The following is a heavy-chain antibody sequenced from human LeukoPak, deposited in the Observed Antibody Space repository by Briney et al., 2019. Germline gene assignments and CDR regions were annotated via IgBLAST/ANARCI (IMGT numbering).Heavy chain of an antibody. CDR2: IYYSGST. V-gene: IGHV4-30-4*01. CDR3: ARDGCSSTSCYGRGWFDP. D-gene: IGHD2-2*01. CDR1: GGPISSGDNY. Sequence: SETLSLTCTVSGGPISSGDNYWSWIRQPPGKGLEWIGYIYYSGSTYYNPSLKSRVTISVDTSKNQFSLKLSSVTAADTAVYHCARDGCSSTSCYGRGWFDPWGQGTLVTVSS. J-gene: IGHJ5*02.